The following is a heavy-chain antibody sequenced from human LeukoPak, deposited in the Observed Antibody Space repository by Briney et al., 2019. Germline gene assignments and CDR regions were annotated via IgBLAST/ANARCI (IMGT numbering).Heavy chain of an antibody. CDR2: IYYSGST. D-gene: IGHD1-7*01. CDR3: ARDNWNYGSSMDV. V-gene: IGHV4-59*02. J-gene: IGHJ6*02. CDR1: GGSVSSHY. Sequence: SETLSLTCTVSGGSVSSHYWSWIRQPPGKGLEWIGYIYYSGSTNYNPSLKSRVTISVDTSKNQFSLKLSSVTAADTAVYHCARDNWNYGSSMDVWGQGTTVTVSS.